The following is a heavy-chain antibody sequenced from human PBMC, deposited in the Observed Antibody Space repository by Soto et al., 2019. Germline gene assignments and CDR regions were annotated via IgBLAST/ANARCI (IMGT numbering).Heavy chain of an antibody. CDR3: AKGPRPTGTTARCDY. Sequence: EVQLVESGGGLVQPGRSLRLSCAASGFTFDAYAMHWVRQAPGKGLEWVSGISWNSGSIGYADSVKGRFTISRDNAKNSLYLQMNSLRAEDTSLYYCAKGPRPTGTTARCDYWGQGTLVTVSS. CDR1: GFTFDAYA. CDR2: ISWNSGSI. J-gene: IGHJ4*02. D-gene: IGHD4-4*01. V-gene: IGHV3-9*01.